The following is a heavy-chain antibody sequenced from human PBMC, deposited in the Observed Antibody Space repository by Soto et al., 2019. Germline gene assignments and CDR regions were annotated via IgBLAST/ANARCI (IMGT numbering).Heavy chain of an antibody. Sequence: GGSLRLSCAASGFTFSSYWMSWVRQAPGKGLEWVANIKQDGSEKYYVDSVKGRFTISRDNAKNSLYLQMNSLRAEDTAVYYCARDPHCSGGSCYPNYFDYWGQGTLVTVSS. CDR1: GFTFSSYW. CDR2: IKQDGSEK. D-gene: IGHD2-15*01. CDR3: ARDPHCSGGSCYPNYFDY. J-gene: IGHJ4*02. V-gene: IGHV3-7*01.